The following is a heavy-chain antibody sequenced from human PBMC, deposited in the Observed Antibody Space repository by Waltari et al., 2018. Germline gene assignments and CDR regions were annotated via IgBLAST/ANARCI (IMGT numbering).Heavy chain of an antibody. V-gene: IGHV3-9*03. CDR1: GFTFDDYA. Sequence: EVQLLESGGGLVQPGGSLRLSCAASGFTFDDYAMHWVRQAPGKGLEWGSGIRWNSGSIGYADSVKGRFTISRDNAKNSLYLQMNSLRAEDMALYYCARGIAGIDIWGQGTMVTVSS. J-gene: IGHJ3*02. CDR2: IRWNSGSI. CDR3: ARGIAGIDI. D-gene: IGHD6-13*01.